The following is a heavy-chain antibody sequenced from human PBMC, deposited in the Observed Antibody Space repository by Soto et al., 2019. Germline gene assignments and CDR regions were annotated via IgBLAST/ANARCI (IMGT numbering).Heavy chain of an antibody. J-gene: IGHJ6*02. CDR3: ARTQITAVGATAGYGMDV. Sequence: VGSLRLSCAASGFTFSSYGMRWVRQAPGKGLEWVAVIWYDGSNKYYADSVKGRFTISRDNSKNTLYLQMNSLRAEDTAVYYCARTQITAVGATAGYGMDVWGQGTTVTVSS. CDR1: GFTFSSYG. V-gene: IGHV3-33*01. D-gene: IGHD1-26*01. CDR2: IWYDGSNK.